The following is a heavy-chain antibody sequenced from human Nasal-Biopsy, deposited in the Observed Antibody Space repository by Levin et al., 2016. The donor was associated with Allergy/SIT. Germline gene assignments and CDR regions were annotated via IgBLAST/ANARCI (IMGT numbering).Heavy chain of an antibody. D-gene: IGHD5-12*01. CDR2: ISGGSIST. Sequence: GESLKISCVASGFTFSSYAMSWVRQAPGKGLEWLSAISGGSISTYYADSVKGRFTISRDNSKKTLYLQMNSLRAEDTAIYYCAKDGGGYDSRDWFDYWGQGTLVTVSS. J-gene: IGHJ4*02. CDR3: AKDGGGYDSRDWFDY. V-gene: IGHV3-23*01. CDR1: GFTFSSYA.